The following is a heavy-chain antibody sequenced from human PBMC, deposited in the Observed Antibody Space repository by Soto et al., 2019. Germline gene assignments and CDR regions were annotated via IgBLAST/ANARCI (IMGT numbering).Heavy chain of an antibody. D-gene: IGHD3-22*01. J-gene: IGHJ6*02. CDR2: ISSSSSYI. V-gene: IGHV3-21*01. CDR3: ARGPNYYDSSGTYGMDV. Sequence: EVQLVESGGGLVKPGGSLRLSCAASGFTFSSYSMNWVRQAPGKGLEWVSSISSSSSYIYYADSVKGRFTISRDNAKNSLYLQMNSLRAEDTAVYYCARGPNYYDSSGTYGMDVWVQGTTVTVSS. CDR1: GFTFSSYS.